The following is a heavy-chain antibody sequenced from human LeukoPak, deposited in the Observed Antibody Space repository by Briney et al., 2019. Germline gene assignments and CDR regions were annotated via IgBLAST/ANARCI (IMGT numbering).Heavy chain of an antibody. Sequence: ASVKVSCKASGYTFTSYGISWVRQAPGQGLEWMGWISAYNGNTNYAQKLQGRVTVTTDTSTSTAYMELRSLRSDDTAVYYCARGYLGYCSSTSCYDVDYWGQGTLVTVSS. J-gene: IGHJ4*02. CDR2: ISAYNGNT. D-gene: IGHD2-2*01. CDR3: ARGYLGYCSSTSCYDVDY. V-gene: IGHV1-18*01. CDR1: GYTFTSYG.